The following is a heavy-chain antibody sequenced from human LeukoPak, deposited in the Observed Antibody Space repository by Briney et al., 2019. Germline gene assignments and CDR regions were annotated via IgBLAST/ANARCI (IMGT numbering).Heavy chain of an antibody. CDR1: GGSISSSSYY. CDR3: ARGGLLLWSGGGYGMDV. Sequence: SETLSPTCTVSGGSISSSSYYWGWIRQPPGKGLEWIGSIYYSGSTYYNPSLKSRVTISVDTSKNQFSLKLSSVTAADTAVYYCARGGLLLWSGGGYGMDVWGQGTTVTVSS. D-gene: IGHD3-10*01. J-gene: IGHJ6*02. V-gene: IGHV4-39*07. CDR2: IYYSGST.